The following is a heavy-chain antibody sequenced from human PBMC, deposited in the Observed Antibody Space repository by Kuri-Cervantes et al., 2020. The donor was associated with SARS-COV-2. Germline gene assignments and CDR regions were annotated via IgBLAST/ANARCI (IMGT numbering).Heavy chain of an antibody. D-gene: IGHD5-18*01. Sequence: GSLRLSCAASGFTFSSYGMHWVRQAPGKGLEWVAVISYDGSNKYYADSVKGRFTISRDNSKNTLYLQMNSLRAEDTAVYYCASEDTAMGNYWGQGTLVTVSS. CDR2: ISYDGSNK. CDR1: GFTFSSYG. V-gene: IGHV3-30*03. J-gene: IGHJ4*02. CDR3: ASEDTAMGNY.